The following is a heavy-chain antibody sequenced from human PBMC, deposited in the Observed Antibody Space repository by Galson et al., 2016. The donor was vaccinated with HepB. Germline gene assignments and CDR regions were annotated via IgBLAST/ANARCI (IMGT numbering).Heavy chain of an antibody. CDR1: GGTFSSYE. D-gene: IGHD1-14*01. V-gene: IGHV1-69*01. CDR2: ISPIFGTA. Sequence: SCKASGGTFSSYELSWVRQAPGQGLEWMGGISPIFGTANYTQKFQGRVTLTADESTSTAYMELSSLRSEDTAGYYCARLTTEDAFDIWGQGTMVTVSS. CDR3: ARLTTEDAFDI. J-gene: IGHJ3*02.